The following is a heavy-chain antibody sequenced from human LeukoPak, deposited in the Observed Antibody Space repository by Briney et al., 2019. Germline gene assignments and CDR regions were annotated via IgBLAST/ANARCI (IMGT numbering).Heavy chain of an antibody. J-gene: IGHJ5*02. CDR2: IKQDGSEK. Sequence: GGSLRLSCAASGFTFSDYRMSWVRQAPGKGLEWVANIKQDGSEKHYVDSVKGRFTISRDNAKNSLFLQMNSLRAEDTAVYYCARGRAVRNWFDPWGQGTLVTVSS. V-gene: IGHV3-7*01. CDR1: GFTFSDYR. CDR3: ARGRAVRNWFDP. D-gene: IGHD6-19*01.